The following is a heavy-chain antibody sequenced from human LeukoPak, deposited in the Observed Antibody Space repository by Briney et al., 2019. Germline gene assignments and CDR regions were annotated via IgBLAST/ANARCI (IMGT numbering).Heavy chain of an antibody. CDR3: AREFEAAGFWAFDY. V-gene: IGHV3-74*01. CDR2: MNSDGSAT. Sequence: GGSLRLSCAASGFTFSSYWMHWVRQAPGKGLAWVARMNSDGSATTYADSVKGRFTIFRDNAKNTLYLQMNSLRAEDTAVYYCAREFEAAGFWAFDYWGQGTLVTASS. CDR1: GFTFSSYW. J-gene: IGHJ4*02. D-gene: IGHD3-16*01.